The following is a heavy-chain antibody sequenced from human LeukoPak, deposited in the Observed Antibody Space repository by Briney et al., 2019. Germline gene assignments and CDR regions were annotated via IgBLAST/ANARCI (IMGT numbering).Heavy chain of an antibody. CDR1: GFTFSSYN. CDR2: ISSSSSYI. J-gene: IGHJ4*02. CDR3: ARDYSAWAAGTRIDY. Sequence: GGSPRLSCAASGFTFSSYNMNWVRQAPGKGLEWVSSISSSSSYIYYADSVKGRFTISRDNAKNSLYLQMNSLRAEDTAVYYCARDYSAWAAGTRIDYWGQGTLVTVSS. D-gene: IGHD6-13*01. V-gene: IGHV3-21*01.